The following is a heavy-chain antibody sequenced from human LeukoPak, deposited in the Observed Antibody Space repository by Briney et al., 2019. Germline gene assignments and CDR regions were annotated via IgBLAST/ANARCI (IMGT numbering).Heavy chain of an antibody. Sequence: PGGSLRLSCAASGFTGSSDHMSWVRQAPGEGLECVSITYSDGATAYADSVKGRFTISRDNSKNTVHLQMNSLRAEDTAVYYCARVWELSFDHWGQGALVTVSS. V-gene: IGHV3-53*01. D-gene: IGHD1-26*01. CDR2: TYSDGAT. CDR3: ARVWELSFDH. J-gene: IGHJ4*02. CDR1: GFTGSSDH.